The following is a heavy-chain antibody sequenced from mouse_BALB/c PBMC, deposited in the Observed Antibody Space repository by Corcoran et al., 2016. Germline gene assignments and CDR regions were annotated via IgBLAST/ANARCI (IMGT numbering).Heavy chain of an antibody. CDR1: GYAFSSYW. V-gene: IGHV1-80*01. J-gene: IGHJ3*01. Sequence: QVQLQQSGAELVRPGSSVKISCKASGYAFSSYWMNWVKQRPGQGLEWIGQIYPGDGDTNYNGKFKGKATLTADKSSSTAYMQLSSLTSEDSAVYFCARWTYDGYPFAYWGQGTLVTVSA. CDR2: IYPGDGDT. D-gene: IGHD2-3*01. CDR3: ARWTYDGYPFAY.